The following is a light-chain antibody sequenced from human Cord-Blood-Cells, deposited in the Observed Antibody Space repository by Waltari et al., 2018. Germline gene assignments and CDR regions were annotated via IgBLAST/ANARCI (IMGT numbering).Light chain of an antibody. Sequence: AIRMTQSPSSFSASTGDRVTITCRASQGISSYLSWYQQKPGKANKLLTYAASTLQSGVPTRFSGSGSGTYFTLTISCLQYEDFATYYCQQYYRYPLTFGGGTKVEIK. CDR1: QGISSY. V-gene: IGKV1-8*01. CDR3: QQYYRYPLT. J-gene: IGKJ4*01. CDR2: AAS.